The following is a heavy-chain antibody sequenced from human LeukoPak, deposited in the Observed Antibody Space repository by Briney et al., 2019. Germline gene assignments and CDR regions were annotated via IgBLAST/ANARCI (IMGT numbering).Heavy chain of an antibody. D-gene: IGHD3-10*01. V-gene: IGHV4-34*01. J-gene: IGHJ4*02. CDR3: ARAPMVRGVIRIDY. CDR1: GGSFSGYY. CDR2: INHSGST. Sequence: PSETLSLTCAVYGGSFSGYYWSWIRQPPGEGLEWIGEINHSGSTNYNPSLKSRVTISVDTSKNQFSLKLSSVTAADTAVYYCARAPMVRGVIRIDYWGQGTLVTVSS.